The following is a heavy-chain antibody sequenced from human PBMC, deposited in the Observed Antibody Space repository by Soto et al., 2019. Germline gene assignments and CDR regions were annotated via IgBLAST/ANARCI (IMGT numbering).Heavy chain of an antibody. CDR2: TSFSGYT. Sequence: QVRLQESGPGLVKPSQTLSLTCTVSGDSVSGGDSYWSWIRQPPGKALEWIGYTSFSGYTSYTPSLKGRVTISVDMSKSQFSLRLTSVTAADTAIYYCVRGGNPYHYATSGPGTFDKWGQGTLVSVSS. D-gene: IGHD3-22*01. CDR1: GDSVSGGDSY. CDR3: VRGGNPYHYATSGPGTFDK. J-gene: IGHJ4*02. V-gene: IGHV4-30-4*01.